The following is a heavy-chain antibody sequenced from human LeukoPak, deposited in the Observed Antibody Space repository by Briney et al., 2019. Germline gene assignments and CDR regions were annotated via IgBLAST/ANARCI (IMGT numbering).Heavy chain of an antibody. J-gene: IGHJ4*02. D-gene: IGHD1-26*01. CDR3: ARGLLIDY. CDR1: GGSISSSSYY. Sequence: SETLSLTCTVSGGSISSSSYYWGWIRQPPGKGLEWIGYIYYSGSTNYNPSLKSRVTISVDTSKNQFSLKLSSVTAADTAVYYCARGLLIDYWGQGTLVTVSS. CDR2: IYYSGST. V-gene: IGHV4-61*05.